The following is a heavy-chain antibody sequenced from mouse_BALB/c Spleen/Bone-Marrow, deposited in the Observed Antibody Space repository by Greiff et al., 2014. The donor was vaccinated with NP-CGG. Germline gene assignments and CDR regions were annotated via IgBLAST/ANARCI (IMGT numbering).Heavy chain of an antibody. CDR3: TRWGWSFDY. CDR1: GYTFSSYW. Sequence: VQVVESGAELMKPGASVKISCKATGYTFSSYWIEWVKQRPGHGLEWIGEILPGSGSSNYNEKFKGKATITADTSSNTAYMQLSSLTSEDSAVYYCTRWGWSFDYWGQGTTLTVSS. CDR2: ILPGSGSS. V-gene: IGHV1-9*01. D-gene: IGHD2-3*01. J-gene: IGHJ2*01.